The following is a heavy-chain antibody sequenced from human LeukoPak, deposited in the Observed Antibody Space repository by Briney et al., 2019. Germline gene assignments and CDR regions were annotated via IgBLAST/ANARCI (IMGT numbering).Heavy chain of an antibody. V-gene: IGHV3-74*01. D-gene: IGHD1-26*01. CDR1: GFTFSSYW. J-gene: IGHJ4*02. CDR2: INSDGSST. Sequence: QPGGSLRLSCAASGFTFSSYWMHWVRQAPGKGLVWVSRINSDGSSTSYADSVKGRFTISRDNAKNTLYLQMNSLRAEDTAVYYCAKCIVGATAPFDYWGQGTLVTVSS. CDR3: AKCIVGATAPFDY.